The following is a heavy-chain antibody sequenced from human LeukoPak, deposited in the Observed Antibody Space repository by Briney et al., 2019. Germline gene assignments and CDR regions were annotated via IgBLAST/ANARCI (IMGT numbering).Heavy chain of an antibody. V-gene: IGHV3-30*18. CDR2: ISYDGSNK. CDR3: AKDGVREYQLQSARWFDP. CDR1: GFTFSSYG. D-gene: IGHD2-2*01. Sequence: GGSLRLSCAASGFTFSSYGMHWVRQAPGKGLEWVAVISYDGSNKYYADSVKGRFTISRDNSKNTLYLQMNSLRAEDTAVYYCAKDGVREYQLQSARWFDPWGQGTLVTVSS. J-gene: IGHJ5*02.